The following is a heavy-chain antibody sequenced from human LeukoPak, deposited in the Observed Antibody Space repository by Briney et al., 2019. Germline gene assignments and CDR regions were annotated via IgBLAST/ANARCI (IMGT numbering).Heavy chain of an antibody. CDR3: ARDRYSSRWYFWFDP. V-gene: IGHV3-66*01. J-gene: IGHJ5*02. CDR1: GFTFSSYA. Sequence: GGSLRLSCAASGFTFSSYAMSWVRQAPGKGLEWVSVIYSGGSTYYADSVKGRFTISRDNSKNTLYLQMNSLRAEDTAVYYCARDRYSSRWYFWFDPWGQGTLVTVSS. D-gene: IGHD6-13*01. CDR2: IYSGGST.